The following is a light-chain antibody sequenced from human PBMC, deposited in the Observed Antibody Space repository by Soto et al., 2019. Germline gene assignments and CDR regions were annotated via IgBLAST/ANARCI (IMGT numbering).Light chain of an antibody. J-gene: IGKJ5*01. V-gene: IGKV1-39*01. Sequence: DIQMTQSPSSLSASIGDGVTITCRASQNINTYLNWYQQKPGKAPKLLISAASNLQSGVPSRFSGSGSGTDFTLTISSLQPEDFATYYCQQSFSTLPITFGQGTRLEIK. CDR1: QNINTY. CDR3: QQSFSTLPIT. CDR2: AAS.